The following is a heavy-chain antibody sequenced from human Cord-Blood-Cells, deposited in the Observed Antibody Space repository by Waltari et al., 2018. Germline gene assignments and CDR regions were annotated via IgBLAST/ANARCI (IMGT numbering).Heavy chain of an antibody. J-gene: IGHJ5*02. Sequence: QVQLQRWGAGLLKPSETLSLPCAVYGGSFSGYYWSWIRQPPGKGLEWIGEINHSGSTNYNPSLKSRVTISVDTSKNQFSLKLSSVTAADTAVYYCARAFFGQNWFDPWGQGTLVTVSS. CDR1: GGSFSGYY. CDR2: INHSGST. D-gene: IGHD3-16*01. CDR3: ARAFFGQNWFDP. V-gene: IGHV4-34*01.